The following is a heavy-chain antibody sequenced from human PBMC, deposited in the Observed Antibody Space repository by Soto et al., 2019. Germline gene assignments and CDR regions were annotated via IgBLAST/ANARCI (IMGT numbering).Heavy chain of an antibody. Sequence: SETLSLTCTVSGGSISNYYWSWIRQPAGKGLEWIGRIYTSGNTNYNPSLKGRVTMSVDMSKNQFSLKLSSVAAADTAVYYCARDDTGDNGRAFDPWGQGXLVTVS. D-gene: IGHD4-17*01. CDR1: GGSISNYY. CDR3: ARDDTGDNGRAFDP. V-gene: IGHV4-4*07. CDR2: IYTSGNT. J-gene: IGHJ5*02.